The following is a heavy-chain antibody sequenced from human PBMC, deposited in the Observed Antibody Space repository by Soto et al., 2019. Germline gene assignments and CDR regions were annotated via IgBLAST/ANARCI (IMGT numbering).Heavy chain of an antibody. J-gene: IGHJ4*02. V-gene: IGHV1-18*01. CDR1: GYTFTSYG. Sequence: ASVKVSCKASGYTFTSYGISWVRQAPGQGLEWMGWISAYNGNTNYAQKLQGRVTMTTDTSTSTAYMELRSLRSDDTAVYYCARDRAWYYYDSSGYYYGYWGQGTLVTVSS. D-gene: IGHD3-22*01. CDR2: ISAYNGNT. CDR3: ARDRAWYYYDSSGYYYGY.